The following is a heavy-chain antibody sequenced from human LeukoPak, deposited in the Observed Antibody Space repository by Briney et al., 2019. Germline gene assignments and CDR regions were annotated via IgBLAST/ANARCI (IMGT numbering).Heavy chain of an antibody. CDR1: GFTLSMTW. CDR3: ARDCNYSDSSVNYFDY. CDR2: MKQDGSEK. D-gene: IGHD3-22*01. J-gene: IGHJ4*02. Sequence: GGSLRLSCAASGFTLSMTWMSWVRQAPGKGLEWEANMKQDGSEKNYVDSVKGRFTISRDNAENSLHLQMNSLRAEDTAVYYCARDCNYSDSSVNYFDYWGQGTLVAVSS. V-gene: IGHV3-7*01.